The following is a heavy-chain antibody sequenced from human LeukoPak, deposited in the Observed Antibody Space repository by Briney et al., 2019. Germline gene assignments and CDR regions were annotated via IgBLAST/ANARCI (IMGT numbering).Heavy chain of an antibody. CDR1: GGSFSGYY. V-gene: IGHV4-34*01. Sequence: SETLSLTCAVYGGSFSGYYWGWIRQPPGKGLEWIGYIYHSGSTYYNPSLKSRVTISVDRSKNQFSLKLSSVTAADTAVYYCARDPFGGMVRGVTGAYWGQGTLVTVSS. CDR3: ARDPFGGMVRGVTGAY. CDR2: IYHSGST. J-gene: IGHJ4*02. D-gene: IGHD3-10*01.